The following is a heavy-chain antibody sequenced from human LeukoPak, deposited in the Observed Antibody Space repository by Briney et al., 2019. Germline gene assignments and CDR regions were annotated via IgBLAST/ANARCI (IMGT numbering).Heavy chain of an antibody. J-gene: IGHJ6*03. CDR3: ARQSPAATLFYYYYMDV. V-gene: IGHV4-38-2*02. Sequence: PSETLSLTCTVSGYSISSGYYWGWIRQPPGKGLEWIGSIYYSGSTYYNPSLKSRVTISVDTSKNQFSLKLSSVTAADTAVYYCARQSPAATLFYYYYMDVWGKGTTVTVSS. CDR1: GYSISSGYY. CDR2: IYYSGST. D-gene: IGHD2-15*01.